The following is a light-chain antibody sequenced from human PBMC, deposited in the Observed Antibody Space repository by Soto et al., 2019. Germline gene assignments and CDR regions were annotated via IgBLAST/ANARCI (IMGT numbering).Light chain of an antibody. CDR2: DAS. Sequence: EIVLTQSPATLSLSPGERATLSCRASQSVNTYLAWYQQKPGLAPRLLIYDASNRATGIPARFSGSGFGTAFTLTISSLEPEDFVVYYCQQRNTWPLFTFGQGTRLEIK. V-gene: IGKV3-11*01. J-gene: IGKJ5*01. CDR1: QSVNTY. CDR3: QQRNTWPLFT.